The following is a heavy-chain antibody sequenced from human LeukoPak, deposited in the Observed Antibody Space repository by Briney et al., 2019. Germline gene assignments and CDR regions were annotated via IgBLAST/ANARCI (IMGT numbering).Heavy chain of an antibody. V-gene: IGHV4-59*01. CDR3: AREGLLCGGDCYKDAFAS. D-gene: IGHD2-21*02. CDR2: IYYSGSF. Sequence: SETLSLTCTVSGGSISSYYWSWIRQPPGKGLEWIGYIYYSGSFNYNPSLKSRVTISVDTSKNQFSLKLNSVTAADTAVYYCAREGLLCGGDCYKDAFASSGQGRMVTVSS. J-gene: IGHJ3*02. CDR1: GGSISSYY.